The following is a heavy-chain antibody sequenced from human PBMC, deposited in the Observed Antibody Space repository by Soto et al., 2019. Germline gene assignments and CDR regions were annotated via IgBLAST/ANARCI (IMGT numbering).Heavy chain of an antibody. CDR3: VKGYCSSTSCSNWFDP. J-gene: IGHJ5*02. CDR2: ISSNGGST. CDR1: GFTFSSYA. Sequence: QTGGSLRLSCSASGFTFSSYAMHWVRQAPGKGLEYVSAISSNGGSTYYADSVKGRFTISRDNSKNTLYLQMSSLRAEDTAVYYCVKGYCSSTSCSNWFDPWGQGTLVTVSS. D-gene: IGHD2-2*01. V-gene: IGHV3-64D*06.